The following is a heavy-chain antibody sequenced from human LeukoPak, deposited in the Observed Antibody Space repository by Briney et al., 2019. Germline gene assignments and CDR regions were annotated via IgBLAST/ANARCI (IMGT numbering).Heavy chain of an antibody. D-gene: IGHD6-19*01. CDR3: ARDGNNPLDSRGGV. Sequence: ASVKVSCKASGYTFTSYGISWMRQAPGQGLEWMGWISAYNGNTNYAQKLQGRVTMTTDTSTSTAYMELRSLRSDDTAVYYCARDGNNPLDSRGGVWGPGTTVTVSS. V-gene: IGHV1-18*04. CDR2: ISAYNGNT. J-gene: IGHJ6*02. CDR1: GYTFTSYG.